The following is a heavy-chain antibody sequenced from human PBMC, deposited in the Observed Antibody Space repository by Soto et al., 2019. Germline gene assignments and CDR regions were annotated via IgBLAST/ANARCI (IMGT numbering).Heavy chain of an antibody. CDR1: GGSFSGYY. J-gene: IGHJ6*02. Sequence: SETLSLTCAVYGGSFSGYYWSWIRQPPGKGLEWIGEINHSGSTNYNPSLKSRVTISVDTSKNQFPLKLSSVTAADTAVYYCARNWYYYGSGSFGYYYYYGMDVWGQGTTVT. CDR3: ARNWYYYGSGSFGYYYYYGMDV. CDR2: INHSGST. D-gene: IGHD3-10*01. V-gene: IGHV4-34*01.